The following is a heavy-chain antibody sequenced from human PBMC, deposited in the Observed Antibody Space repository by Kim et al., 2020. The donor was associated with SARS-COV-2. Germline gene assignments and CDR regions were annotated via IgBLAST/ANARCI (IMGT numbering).Heavy chain of an antibody. J-gene: IGHJ4*02. D-gene: IGHD3-3*01. Sequence: RFTISRDDSKNTLYLQMNSLKTEHTAVYYCTTDLGRSITIFGVVTTNYDYWGQGTLVTVSS. V-gene: IGHV3-15*01. CDR3: TTDLGRSITIFGVVTTNYDY.